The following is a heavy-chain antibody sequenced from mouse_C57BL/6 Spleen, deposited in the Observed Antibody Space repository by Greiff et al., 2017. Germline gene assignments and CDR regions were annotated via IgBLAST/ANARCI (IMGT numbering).Heavy chain of an antibody. CDR1: GYAFTNYL. J-gene: IGHJ4*01. CDR2: INPGSGGT. CDR3: ARERTGDAMDY. Sequence: VKLMESGAELVRPGTSVKVSCKASGYAFTNYLIEWVKQRPGQGLEWIGVINPGSGGTNYNEKFKGKATLTADKSSSTAYMQLSSLTSEDSAVYFCARERTGDAMDYWGQGTSVTVSS. V-gene: IGHV1-54*01.